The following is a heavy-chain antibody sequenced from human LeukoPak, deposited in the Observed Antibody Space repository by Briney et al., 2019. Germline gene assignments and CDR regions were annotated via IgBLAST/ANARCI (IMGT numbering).Heavy chain of an antibody. CDR2: IYVSGST. CDR1: GGSISSSHYF. J-gene: IGHJ4*02. V-gene: IGHV4-39*01. CDR3: AIFAPTEQLVVSAFDY. Sequence: SETLSLTCTVSGGSISSSHYFWGWIRHPPGKGLEWIGSIYVSGSTYSNPSLKSRVTISVDTSKNQFSLKLSSVTAADTAVYYCAIFAPTEQLVVSAFDYWGQGTLVTVSS. D-gene: IGHD6-6*01.